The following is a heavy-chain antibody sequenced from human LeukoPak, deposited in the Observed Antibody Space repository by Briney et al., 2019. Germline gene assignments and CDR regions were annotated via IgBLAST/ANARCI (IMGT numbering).Heavy chain of an antibody. D-gene: IGHD6-13*01. CDR1: GFTFSTYG. V-gene: IGHV3-30*02. CDR3: AKGHSSSWYSAYFDY. J-gene: IGHJ4*02. Sequence: GGSLRLSCAASGFTFSTYGMNWVRQAPGKGLEWVAFIRYDGSNKYCADSVKGRFTISRDNSKNTVYLQMNSLRAEDTAVYYCAKGHSSSWYSAYFDYWGQGTLVTVSS. CDR2: IRYDGSNK.